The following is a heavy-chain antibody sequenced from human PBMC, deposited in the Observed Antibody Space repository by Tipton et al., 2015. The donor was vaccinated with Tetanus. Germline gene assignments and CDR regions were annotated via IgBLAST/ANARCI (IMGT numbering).Heavy chain of an antibody. Sequence: SLRLSCAASAFTFSTYSMSWVRQAPGKGLEWISYISPTGSTVHYADSVKGRFTISRDNAKNSLYLQMNSRRDADTAAYYCARVRGGGSYPNAFDIWGQGTLVTVSS. J-gene: IGHJ3*02. V-gene: IGHV3-48*02. CDR3: ARVRGGGSYPNAFDI. CDR2: ISPTGSTV. CDR1: AFTFSTYS. D-gene: IGHD1-26*01.